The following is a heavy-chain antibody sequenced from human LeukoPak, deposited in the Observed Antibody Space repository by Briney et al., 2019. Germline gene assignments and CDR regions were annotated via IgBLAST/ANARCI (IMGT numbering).Heavy chain of an antibody. CDR1: GGSISSYY. D-gene: IGHD6-19*01. Sequence: PSETLSLTCTVSGGSISSYYWSWIRQPPGKGLEWIGYIYDSGSTNYNPSLKSRVTISVDTSKNQFSLKLSSVTAADTAVYYCVRVGGTNYYYYGMDVWGQGTTVTVSS. J-gene: IGHJ6*02. CDR2: IYDSGST. V-gene: IGHV4-59*01. CDR3: VRVGGTNYYYYGMDV.